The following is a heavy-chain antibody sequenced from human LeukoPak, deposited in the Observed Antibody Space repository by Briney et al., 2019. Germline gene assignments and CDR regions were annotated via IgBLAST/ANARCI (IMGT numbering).Heavy chain of an antibody. CDR3: TTRYSSSWYYFDY. D-gene: IGHD6-13*01. V-gene: IGHV3-15*01. Sequence: PGGSLRLSCAASAFTFSNAWMSWVRQAPGKGLEWVGRIKSKTDGGTTDYAAPVKGRFTISRDDSKNTLYLQMNSLKTEDTAVYYCTTRYSSSWYYFDYWGQGTLVTVSS. CDR1: AFTFSNAW. J-gene: IGHJ4*02. CDR2: IKSKTDGGTT.